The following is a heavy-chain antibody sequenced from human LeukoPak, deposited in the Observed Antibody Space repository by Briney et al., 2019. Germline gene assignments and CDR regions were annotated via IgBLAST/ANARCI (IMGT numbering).Heavy chain of an antibody. J-gene: IGHJ3*02. CDR1: GGPFSGYY. V-gene: IGHV4-34*01. Sequence: PSETLSLTCAVYGGPFSGYYWSWILQSAGEGLDWIGEINHSGSTNYNPSLKSRVTISVDTSKNQFSLKLSSVTAADTAVYYCASGSGWNGVLPIWGQGTMVTVSS. D-gene: IGHD6-19*01. CDR2: INHSGST. CDR3: ASGSGWNGVLPI.